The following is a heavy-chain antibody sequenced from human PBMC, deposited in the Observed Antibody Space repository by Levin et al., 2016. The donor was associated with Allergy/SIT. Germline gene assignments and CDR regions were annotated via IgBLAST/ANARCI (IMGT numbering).Heavy chain of an antibody. CDR2: ISSSSSI. CDR1: GFTFSNYN. J-gene: IGHJ4*02. Sequence: GGPLRLSCAASGFTFSNYNMNWVRQAPGKGLEWVSSISSSSSIYYSDSVKGRFTISRDNAKHSLYLQMNSLRAEDTALYFRATGLVTSEVFDSWGQGTLVAVSS. V-gene: IGHV3-69-1*01. CDR3: ATGLVTSEVFDS. D-gene: IGHD4-11*01.